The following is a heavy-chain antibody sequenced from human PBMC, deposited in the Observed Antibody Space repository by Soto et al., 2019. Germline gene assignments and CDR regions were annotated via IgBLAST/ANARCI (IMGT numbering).Heavy chain of an antibody. J-gene: IGHJ6*02. CDR2: IIPIFGTA. V-gene: IGHV1-69*12. Sequence: QVQLVQSGAEVKKPGSSVKVSCKASGGTFSSYAISWVRQAPGQGLEWMGGIIPIFGTADYAQKFQGRVTITADEPTSTAYMDLSSLRSEDTAVYYCASQLTGDDYYYGMDVWGQGTTVTVSS. CDR3: ASQLTGDDYYYGMDV. D-gene: IGHD7-27*01. CDR1: GGTFSSYA.